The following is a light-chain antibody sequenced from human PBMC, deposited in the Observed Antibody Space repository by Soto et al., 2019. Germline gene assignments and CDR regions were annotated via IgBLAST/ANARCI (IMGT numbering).Light chain of an antibody. CDR1: QHIERW. CDR3: KQLAISST. V-gene: IGKV1-5*01. Sequence: DRVTITCRASQHIERWVAWYQHTAGKTPSPLIFDSSTLHSGVASRVSGSGSGTVFTLTLRRLQSDDFATHYCKQLAISSTLGQGAKVDIK. CDR2: DSS. J-gene: IGKJ3*01.